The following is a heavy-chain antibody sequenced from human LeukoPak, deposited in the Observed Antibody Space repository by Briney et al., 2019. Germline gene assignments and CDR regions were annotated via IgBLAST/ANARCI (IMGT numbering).Heavy chain of an antibody. CDR2: IYYSGGT. J-gene: IGHJ4*02. CDR1: GGSISSYY. V-gene: IGHV4-59*01. CDR3: ARVGVGATIAY. Sequence: SETLSLTCTVSGGSISSYYWSWIRQPPGKGLEWIGYIYYSGGTNYNPSLKSRVTISVDTSKNQFSLKLSSVTAANTAVYYCARVGVGATIAYWGQGTLVTVSS. D-gene: IGHD1-26*01.